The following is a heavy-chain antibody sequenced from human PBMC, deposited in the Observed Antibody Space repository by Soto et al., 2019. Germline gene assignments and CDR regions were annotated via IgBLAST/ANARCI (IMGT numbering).Heavy chain of an antibody. CDR1: GYTFTSYG. V-gene: IGHV1-18*01. CDR2: ISAYNDNT. D-gene: IGHD3-22*01. Sequence: ASVKVSCKASGYTFTSYGISRVRQAPGQRLEWMGRISAYNDNTNYAQKLQSRITMTTNTSTSTAYMELRSLRSDDTAVYYCARASHAHYYDSSGYYYVPDYWGQGTLVTVSS. J-gene: IGHJ4*02. CDR3: ARASHAHYYDSSGYYYVPDY.